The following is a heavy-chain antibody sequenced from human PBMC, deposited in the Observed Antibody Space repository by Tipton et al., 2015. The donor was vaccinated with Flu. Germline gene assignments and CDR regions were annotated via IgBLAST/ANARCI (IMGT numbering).Heavy chain of an antibody. J-gene: IGHJ4*02. CDR2: INHSGTT. CDR3: ATKVFYNNDGHTD. CDR1: GGSFSGYY. D-gene: IGHD3-10*01. V-gene: IGHV4-34*01. Sequence: TLSLTRAVYGGSFSGYYWSWIRQPPGKGLEWIGEINHSGTTNYNPSLKSRVTISVDTSKNQFSLKLSSVTAADTAVYYCATKVFYNNDGHTDWGQGTLDTVS.